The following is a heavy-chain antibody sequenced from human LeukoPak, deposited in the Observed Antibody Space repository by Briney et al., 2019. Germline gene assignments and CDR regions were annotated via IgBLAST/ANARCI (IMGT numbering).Heavy chain of an antibody. CDR1: GGSISSSSYY. CDR2: IYYSGST. CDR3: ARDRRELYASSDWFDP. J-gene: IGHJ5*02. D-gene: IGHD2-8*01. V-gene: IGHV4-39*07. Sequence: SETLSLTCTVSGGSISSSSYYWGWIRQPPGKGLEWIGSIYYSGSTYYNPSLKSRVTISVDTSKNQFSLKLSSVTAADTAVYYCARDRRELYASSDWFDPWGQGTLVTVSS.